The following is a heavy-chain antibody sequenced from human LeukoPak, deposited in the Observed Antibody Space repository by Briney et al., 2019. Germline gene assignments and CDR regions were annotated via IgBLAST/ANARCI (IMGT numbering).Heavy chain of an antibody. V-gene: IGHV4-59*01. CDR2: IYYSGST. D-gene: IGHD6-13*01. CDR3: ARDAESSSWSRNWYFDL. J-gene: IGHJ2*01. Sequence: PSETLSLTCTVSGGSISSYYWSWIRQPPGKGLEWIGYIYYSGSTNYNPSLKSRVTISVDTSKNQFSLKLSSVTAADTAVYYCARDAESSSWSRNWYFDLWGRGTLVTVSS. CDR1: GGSISSYY.